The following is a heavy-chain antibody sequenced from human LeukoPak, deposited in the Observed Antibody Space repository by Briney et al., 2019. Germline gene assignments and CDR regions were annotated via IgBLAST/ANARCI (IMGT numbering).Heavy chain of an antibody. V-gene: IGHV3-7*03. D-gene: IGHD3-16*01. CDR3: ARGGGLDV. CDR1: GFTFSSYW. J-gene: IGHJ6*02. CDR2: INHNGSVN. Sequence: PGGSLRLSCAASGFTFSSYWMNWARQAPGKGLEWVASINHNGSVNYYVDSVKGRFTISRVNAKNSLYLQMSNLRAEDTAVYFCARGGGLDVWGQGATVTVSS.